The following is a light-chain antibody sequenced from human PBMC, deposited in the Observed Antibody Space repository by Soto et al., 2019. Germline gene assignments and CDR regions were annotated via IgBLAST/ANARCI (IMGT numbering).Light chain of an antibody. V-gene: IGLV7-46*01. CDR1: TGTVTTYHF. Sequence: QAVVTQEPSLTVSPGGTVTLTCGSSTGTVTTYHFPYWFQQKPGQAPTALIFDTRNRHSWTPARFSGSLLGGKAALTLSGAEPEDEADYYCLLYYDTIRDFGRGTKLTVL. CDR3: LLYYDTIRD. CDR2: DTR. J-gene: IGLJ2*01.